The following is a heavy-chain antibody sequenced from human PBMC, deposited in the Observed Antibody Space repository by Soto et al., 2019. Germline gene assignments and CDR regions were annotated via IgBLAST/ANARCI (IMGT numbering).Heavy chain of an antibody. CDR1: GYTFTSYG. D-gene: IGHD3-22*01. CDR2: ISAYNGNT. Sequence: ASVKVSCKASGYTFTSYGSSWVRQAPGQGLEWMGWISAYNGNTNYAQKLQGRVTMTTDTSTSTAYMELRSLRSDDTAVYYCARGRYYYDSSGYYYYYGMDVWGQGTTVTVSS. CDR3: ARGRYYYDSSGYYYYYGMDV. V-gene: IGHV1-18*01. J-gene: IGHJ6*02.